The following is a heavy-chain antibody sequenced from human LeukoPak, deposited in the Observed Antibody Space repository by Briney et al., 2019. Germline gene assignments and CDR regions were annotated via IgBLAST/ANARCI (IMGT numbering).Heavy chain of an antibody. J-gene: IGHJ6*02. CDR2: MSPSRGNR. Sequence: ASVKVSCKASGYTFTTYDINWVRQAPGQGLEWMGWMSPSRGNRGYAQKFQGRVTMTRDTSVSTAYMELSSLRSDDTAVYYCARGYYYYGLDVWGQGTTVTVSS. CDR3: ARGYYYYGLDV. V-gene: IGHV1-8*01. CDR1: GYTFTTYD.